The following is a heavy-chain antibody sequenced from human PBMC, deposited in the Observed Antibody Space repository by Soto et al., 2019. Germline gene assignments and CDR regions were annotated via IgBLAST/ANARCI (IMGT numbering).Heavy chain of an antibody. D-gene: IGHD6-19*01. CDR3: TTGSGWTSEH. CDR2: IHNSENT. Sequence: QVQLQESGPGLVKPSETLSLTCTASGGSISNYYWNWIRQPPGKGLEWIGNIHNSENTNYNPSLVHRVTISLDTFNNQCSLKMNSVTAADTAVYYCTTGSGWTSEHWGRGTLVTVSS. V-gene: IGHV4-59*08. J-gene: IGHJ1*01. CDR1: GGSISNYY.